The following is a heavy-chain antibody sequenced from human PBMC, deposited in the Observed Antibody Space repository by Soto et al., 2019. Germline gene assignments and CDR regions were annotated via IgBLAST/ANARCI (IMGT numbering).Heavy chain of an antibody. CDR1: GFTFSSYS. D-gene: IGHD3-16*01. J-gene: IGHJ5*02. Sequence: LRLSCAASGFTFSSYSMNWVRQAPGKGLEWVSSISSSSSYIYYADSVKGRFTISRDNAKNSLYLQMNSLRAEDTAVYYCARAPRGGGINWFDPWGQGTLVTVSS. CDR2: ISSSSSYI. CDR3: ARAPRGGGINWFDP. V-gene: IGHV3-21*01.